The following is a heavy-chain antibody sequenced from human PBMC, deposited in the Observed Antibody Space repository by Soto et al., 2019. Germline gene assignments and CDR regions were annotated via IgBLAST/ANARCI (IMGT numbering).Heavy chain of an antibody. J-gene: IGHJ6*02. D-gene: IGHD2-21*02. CDR2: IYWDDDK. Sequence: QITLKESGPSLVKPTQTLTLTCTFSGFSLSTGGVGVGWIRQPPGKALELLALIYWDDDKRYSPSLRSRLTVTKDTSKNQVGLTMTNMDTVDTATYYCANSRCGGDCLQSYSSHYYYGMDVWGQGSTVTVSS. V-gene: IGHV2-5*02. CDR3: ANSRCGGDCLQSYSSHYYYGMDV. CDR1: GFSLSTGGVG.